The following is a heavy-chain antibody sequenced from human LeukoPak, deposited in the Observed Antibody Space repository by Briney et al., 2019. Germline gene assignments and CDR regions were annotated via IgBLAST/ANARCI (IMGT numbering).Heavy chain of an antibody. CDR2: ISYDGSDK. J-gene: IGHJ4*02. V-gene: IGHV3-30-3*01. CDR1: GFTFSSYA. D-gene: IGHD1-26*01. CDR3: ARDGGGTYMDYFDY. Sequence: GGSLRLSCAASGFTFSSYAMHWVRQAPGKGLEWVAVISYDGSDKYYADSVKGRFTISRDRSKNTLYRQMNSLRTEDTAVYYCARDGGGTYMDYFDYWGQGTLVTVSS.